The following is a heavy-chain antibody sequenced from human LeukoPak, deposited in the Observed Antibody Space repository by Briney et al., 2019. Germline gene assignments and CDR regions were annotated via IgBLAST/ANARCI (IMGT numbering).Heavy chain of an antibody. D-gene: IGHD2-2*01. Sequence: GGSLRLSCAASGFTVSSNYMSWVRQAPGKGLEWVSVIYSGGRTYYADSVKGRFTISRDNSKNTLYLQMNSLRAEDTAVYYCARLGTSLPPSDYWGQGTLVTVSS. J-gene: IGHJ4*02. CDR3: ARLGTSLPPSDY. CDR2: IYSGGRT. V-gene: IGHV3-66*01. CDR1: GFTVSSNY.